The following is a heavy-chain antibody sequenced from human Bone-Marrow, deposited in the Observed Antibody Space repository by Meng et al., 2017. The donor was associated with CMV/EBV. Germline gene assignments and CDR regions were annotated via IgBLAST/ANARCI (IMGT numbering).Heavy chain of an antibody. V-gene: IGHV4-59*01. D-gene: IGHD3-10*01. CDR2: IFYTGST. J-gene: IGHJ6*02. CDR1: GGSISDYY. CDR3: ARSMVRGVIGYYYGMDV. Sequence: SETLSLTCTVSGGSISDYYWTWIRQPPGKGLEWIGYIFYTGSTNYNPSLKSRVTISVDTSKNQFSLKLNSVTAADTAVYYCARSMVRGVIGYYYGMDVWGQGTTVTVSS.